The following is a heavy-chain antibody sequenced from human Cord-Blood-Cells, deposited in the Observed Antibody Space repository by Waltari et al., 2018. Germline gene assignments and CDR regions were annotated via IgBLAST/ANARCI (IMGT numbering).Heavy chain of an antibody. D-gene: IGHD5-18*01. V-gene: IGHV1-69*01. CDR3: ARWTTAMVTYFDY. J-gene: IGHJ4*02. CDR2: IIPILGTA. CDR1: GGTFSSSA. Sequence: QVQLVQSGAEVKKPGSSVKVSCKASGGTFSSSAISGVRQAPGQGLEWMGGIIPILGTANYAQKCQGRVTITADESTSTAYMELSSLRSEDTAVYYCARWTTAMVTYFDYWGQGTLVTVSS.